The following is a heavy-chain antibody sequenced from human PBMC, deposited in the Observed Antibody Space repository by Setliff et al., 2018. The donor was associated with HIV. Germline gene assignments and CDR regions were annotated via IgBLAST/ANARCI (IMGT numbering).Heavy chain of an antibody. CDR1: GGFISSSSYY. CDR3: ARVPLGERAFDI. Sequence: SETLSLTCTVSGGFISSSSYYWGWIRQPPGKGLEWIGSIHYSGSTYYNPSLKRRVTISVDTSKNQFSLKLRSVTAADTAVYYCARVPLGERAFDIWGQGTMVTVSS. D-gene: IGHD3-16*01. V-gene: IGHV4-39*07. CDR2: IHYSGST. J-gene: IGHJ3*02.